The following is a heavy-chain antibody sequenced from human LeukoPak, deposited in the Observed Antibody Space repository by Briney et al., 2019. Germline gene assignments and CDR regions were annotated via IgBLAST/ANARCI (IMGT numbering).Heavy chain of an antibody. Sequence: GASVKVSCKGPGYSFTSYWIGWVRQMPGKGLEWMGIIYPGDSDTRYSPSFQGQVTISADKSISTAYLQWSSLKASDTAMYYCARGYCSGGSCYYYGFDVWGQGTMVTVSS. J-gene: IGHJ6*02. CDR1: GYSFTSYW. CDR3: ARGYCSGGSCYYYGFDV. CDR2: IYPGDSDT. D-gene: IGHD2-15*01. V-gene: IGHV5-51*01.